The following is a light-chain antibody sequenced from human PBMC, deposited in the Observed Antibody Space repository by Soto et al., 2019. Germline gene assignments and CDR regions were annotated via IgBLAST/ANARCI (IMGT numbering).Light chain of an antibody. Sequence: QSVLTQPPSVSGAPGQRVTISCTGSSSNIGAIYDVHWYQQLPGTAPKLLIYGNSNRPSGVPDRFSGSKSGTSASLAITGLQAEDEADYYRQSYDSSLSGWVFGGGTQLTV. CDR1: SSNIGAIYD. J-gene: IGLJ7*01. CDR2: GNS. CDR3: QSYDSSLSGWV. V-gene: IGLV1-40*01.